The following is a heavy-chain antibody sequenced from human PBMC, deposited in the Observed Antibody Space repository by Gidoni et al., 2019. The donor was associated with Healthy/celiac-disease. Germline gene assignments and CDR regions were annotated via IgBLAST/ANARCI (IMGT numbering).Heavy chain of an antibody. CDR1: SNAW. CDR3: TTDRDVFWSGYYYDY. Sequence: SNAWMNWVRQAPGKGLEWVGRIKSKTDGGTTDYAAPVKGRFTISRDDSKNTLYLQMNSLKTEDTAVYYCTTDRDVFWSGYYYDYWGQGTLVTVSS. V-gene: IGHV3-15*07. CDR2: IKSKTDGGTT. D-gene: IGHD3-3*01. J-gene: IGHJ4*02.